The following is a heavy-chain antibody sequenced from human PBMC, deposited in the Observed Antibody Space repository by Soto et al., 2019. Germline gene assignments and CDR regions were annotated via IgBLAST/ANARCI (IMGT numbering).Heavy chain of an antibody. D-gene: IGHD6-13*01. CDR2: ISAHDGGT. J-gene: IGHJ4*02. Sequence: EVQLLDSGGGLVQPGEPLRLSCAGSGFSFSTYAMNWFRQSPGKGLEWVSGISAHDGGTYYAASVRGRWTISRDNSKNTVYLQMNSLRAEDTAVYYCAKDPCSSWYCKYFECWGQGTLVTVSS. CDR1: GFSFSTYA. CDR3: AKDPCSSWYCKYFEC. V-gene: IGHV3-23*01.